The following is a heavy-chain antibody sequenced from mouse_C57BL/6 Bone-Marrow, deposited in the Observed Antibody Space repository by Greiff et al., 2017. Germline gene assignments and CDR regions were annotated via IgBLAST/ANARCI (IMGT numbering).Heavy chain of an antibody. CDR3: ARDPPAHHGGYFDV. CDR2: ISYSGST. CDR1: GYSITSGYD. Sequence: VQLKESGPGMVKPSQSLSLTCTVTGYSITSGYDWHWIRHFPGNKLEWMGYISYSGSTNYNPSLKSGISITHDTSKNHFYLKLNSMTTEDTATYAWARDPPAHHGGYFDVWGTGTTGNVSS. V-gene: IGHV3-1*01. J-gene: IGHJ1*03.